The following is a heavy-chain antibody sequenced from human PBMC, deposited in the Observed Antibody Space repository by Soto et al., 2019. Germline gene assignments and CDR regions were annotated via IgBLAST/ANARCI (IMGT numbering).Heavy chain of an antibody. CDR1: GLTFSSYW. Sequence: TGGSLRLCCAASGLTFSSYWMHWVRQAPGKGLVWVAGISQTAAGRTFYTDSVKGRFTISRDDSKNTFYLQMNGLRAEDTAIYYCAKDKSPDGIWDIDYWGQGTLVTVSS. CDR2: ISQTAAGRT. V-gene: IGHV3-74*01. CDR3: AKDKSPDGIWDIDY. J-gene: IGHJ4*02. D-gene: IGHD1-26*01.